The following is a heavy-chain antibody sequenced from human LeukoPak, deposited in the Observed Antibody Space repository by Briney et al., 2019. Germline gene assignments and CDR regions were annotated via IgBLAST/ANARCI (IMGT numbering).Heavy chain of an antibody. CDR2: ISPGDSGI. J-gene: IGHJ5*02. V-gene: IGHV5-51*01. CDR1: GYSFTNFW. D-gene: IGHD3-16*01. Sequence: GESLKISCKGSGYSFTNFWIGWVRQMPGRGLEWMGVISPGDSGIRYSPSFQGQVTISVDKSISTAYLQWSSLKASDSAMYYCAAGGASAPWGQGTLVTVSS. CDR3: AAGGASAP.